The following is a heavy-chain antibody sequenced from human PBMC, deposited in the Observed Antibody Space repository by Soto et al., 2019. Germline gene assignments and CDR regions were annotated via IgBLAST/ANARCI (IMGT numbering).Heavy chain of an antibody. V-gene: IGHV1-18*01. Sequence: QVQLVQSGAEVKKPGASVKVSCKASGYTFTNYGITWVRQAPGQGLEWMGWISVYNGNTNYAQKFQGRVTLTTGTSTTTGYMELRSLGSDDTAVYYCARYSSCWTFAYWGQGTLVTVSS. D-gene: IGHD6-13*01. CDR2: ISVYNGNT. CDR1: GYTFTNYG. CDR3: ARYSSCWTFAY. J-gene: IGHJ4*02.